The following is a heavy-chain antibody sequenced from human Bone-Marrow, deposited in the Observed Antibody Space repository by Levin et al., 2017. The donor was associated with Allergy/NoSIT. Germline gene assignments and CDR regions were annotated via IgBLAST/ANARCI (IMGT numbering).Heavy chain of an antibody. Sequence: GGSLRLSCTASGFILGKFAMSWFRQAPGKGLEWVGFIRSNGYGGTAEYAASVKGRFTISRDESKSIVYLQMNSLKTEDTAMYYCTRSFVIYYDSSGYGPDNWGQGTLVTVSS. CDR2: IRSNGYGGTA. D-gene: IGHD3-22*01. CDR1: GFILGKFA. V-gene: IGHV3-49*03. CDR3: TRSFVIYYDSSGYGPDN. J-gene: IGHJ4*02.